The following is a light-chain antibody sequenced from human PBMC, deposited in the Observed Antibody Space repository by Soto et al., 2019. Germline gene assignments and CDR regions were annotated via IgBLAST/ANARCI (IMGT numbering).Light chain of an antibody. CDR1: SSNIGSNY. Sequence: QSVLTQPPSASGTPGQRVTISCSGSSSNIGSNYVYWYQQLPGTAPKLLIYRNNQRPSGVPDRFSGSKSGTSASLAISGLRSEDEADYYCAAWDDSRYVFGTGTMVTVL. CDR3: AAWDDSRYV. V-gene: IGLV1-47*01. CDR2: RNN. J-gene: IGLJ1*01.